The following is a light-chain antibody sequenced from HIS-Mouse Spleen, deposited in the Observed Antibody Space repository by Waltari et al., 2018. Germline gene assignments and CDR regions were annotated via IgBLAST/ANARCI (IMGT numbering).Light chain of an antibody. CDR2: KDS. J-gene: IGLJ2*01. V-gene: IGLV3-25*03. CDR1: ALPKQY. CDR3: QSADSSGTYVV. Sequence: SYALTQPTSVSVSPGQTARITCSGDALPKQYAYWYQQKPGQAPVLVIYKDSERPSGIPERFSGSSSGTTVTLTISGVQAEDEADYYCQSADSSGTYVVFGGGTKLTVL.